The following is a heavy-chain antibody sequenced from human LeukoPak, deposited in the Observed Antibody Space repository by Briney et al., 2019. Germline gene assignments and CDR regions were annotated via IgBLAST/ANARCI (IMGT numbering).Heavy chain of an antibody. Sequence: GASVKVSCKASGYTFTGYYMHWVRQAPGQGLEWMGWINPNSGGTNYAQKFQGRVTMTRDTSISTAYMELSRLRSDDTAVYYCARGHDIVVVPAAIEGGAFDIWGQGTMVTVSS. V-gene: IGHV1-2*02. CDR3: ARGHDIVVVPAAIEGGAFDI. CDR2: INPNSGGT. CDR1: GYTFTGYY. D-gene: IGHD2-2*02. J-gene: IGHJ3*02.